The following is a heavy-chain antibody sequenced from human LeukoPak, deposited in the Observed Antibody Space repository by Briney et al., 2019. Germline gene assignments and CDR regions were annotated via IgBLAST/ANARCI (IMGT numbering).Heavy chain of an antibody. Sequence: GGSLRLSCAASGFTFSSYGMHWVRQAPGKGLEWVAFIRYYGSNKYYADSVKGRFTISRDNSKNTLYLQMNSLRAEDTAVYYCAKVLFSFRSLEWFLKGYFDYWGQGTLVTVSS. CDR2: IRYYGSNK. D-gene: IGHD3-3*01. CDR3: AKVLFSFRSLEWFLKGYFDY. V-gene: IGHV3-30*02. CDR1: GFTFSSYG. J-gene: IGHJ4*02.